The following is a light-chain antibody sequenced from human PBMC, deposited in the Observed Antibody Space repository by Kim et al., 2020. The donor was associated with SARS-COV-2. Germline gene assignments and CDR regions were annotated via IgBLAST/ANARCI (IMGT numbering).Light chain of an antibody. CDR3: QQYNNWRALT. CDR2: GAS. Sequence: EIVMTQSPATLSVSPGERATLSCRASQSVSSNLAGYQQKPGQAPRLLIYGASIRATGIPARFSGSGSGTEFTLTISSLQSEDFAVYYCQQYNNWRALTVGGGTKVDIK. V-gene: IGKV3D-15*01. CDR1: QSVSSN. J-gene: IGKJ4*01.